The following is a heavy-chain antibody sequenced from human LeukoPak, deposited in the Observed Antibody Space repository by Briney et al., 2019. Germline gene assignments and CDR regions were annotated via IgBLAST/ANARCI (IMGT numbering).Heavy chain of an antibody. V-gene: IGHV4-61*02. CDR2: IYTSGST. J-gene: IGHJ4*02. CDR1: GGSISSGSYY. Sequence: SQXXSLTCTVSGGSISSGSYYWSWIRQPAGKGLEWIGRIYTSGSTNYNPSLKSRVTISVDTSKNQFSLKLSSVTAADTAVYYCARDYQWGRTYYFDYWGQGTLVTVSS. D-gene: IGHD1-26*01. CDR3: ARDYQWGRTYYFDY.